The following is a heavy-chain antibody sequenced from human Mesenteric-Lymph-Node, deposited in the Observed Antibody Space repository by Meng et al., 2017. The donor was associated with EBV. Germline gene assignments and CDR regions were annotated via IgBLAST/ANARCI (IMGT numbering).Heavy chain of an antibody. CDR3: TSDLGGATDF. CDR1: GFTFSSYW. CDR2: INTYGSRT. J-gene: IGHJ4*02. D-gene: IGHD1-26*01. V-gene: IGHV3-74*01. Sequence: EGQLVEAGGGLVQPGGSLRLSCAGSGFTFSSYWMHWVRQAPGKGLVWVSHINTYGSRTDYADSVKGRFTISRDNAKNTLSLQMNSLRAEDTAVYYCTSDLGGATDFWGQGTLVTVSS.